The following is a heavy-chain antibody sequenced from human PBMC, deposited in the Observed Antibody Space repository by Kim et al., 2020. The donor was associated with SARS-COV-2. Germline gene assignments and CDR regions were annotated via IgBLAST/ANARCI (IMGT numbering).Heavy chain of an antibody. Sequence: SETLSLTCAAYGGSFSGYYWSWIRQPPGKGLEWIGEINHSGSTNYNPSLKSRVTISVDTSKNQFSLKLSSVTAADTAVYYCARGPGYSSSWYGARNWFDP. D-gene: IGHD6-13*01. CDR3: ARGPGYSSSWYGARNWFDP. V-gene: IGHV4-34*01. J-gene: IGHJ5*02. CDR2: INHSGST. CDR1: GGSFSGYY.